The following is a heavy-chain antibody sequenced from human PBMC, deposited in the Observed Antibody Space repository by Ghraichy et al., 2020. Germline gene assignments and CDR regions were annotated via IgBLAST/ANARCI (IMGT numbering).Heavy chain of an antibody. D-gene: IGHD2-21*02. V-gene: IGHV3-66*02. CDR1: GFTVSSNY. Sequence: LSLTCAASGFTVSSNYMSWVRQAPGKGLEWVSVIYSGGSTYYADSVKGRFTISRDNSKNTLYLQMNSLRAEDTAVYYCARCSGDCPYWGQGTLVTVSS. J-gene: IGHJ4*02. CDR3: ARCSGDCPY. CDR2: IYSGGST.